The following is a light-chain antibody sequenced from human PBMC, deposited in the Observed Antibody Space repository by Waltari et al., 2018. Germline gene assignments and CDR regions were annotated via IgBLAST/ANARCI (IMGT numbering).Light chain of an antibody. CDR2: RNS. J-gene: IGLJ3*02. Sequence: QSVLTQPPSASATPGQRVTVSCSGSSSNIGNNYVSWFQQLPGTAPKLLIYRNSQRPSGVPDRFSASKSGTSASLDITGLRSEDEADYYCVSWDDNLSGFWVFGGGTKLTVL. CDR1: SSNIGNNY. CDR3: VSWDDNLSGFWV. V-gene: IGLV1-47*01.